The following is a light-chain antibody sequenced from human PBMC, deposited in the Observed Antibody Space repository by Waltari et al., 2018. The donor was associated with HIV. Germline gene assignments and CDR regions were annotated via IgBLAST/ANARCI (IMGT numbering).Light chain of an antibody. J-gene: IGKJ3*01. CDR2: WAS. CDR3: QQYYSLPFT. CDR1: QSVLYSSSSKNY. Sequence: DIVMTKSPDSLVVALGERATINFKSRQSVLYSSSSKNYLAWYQQKPGQSPKLLIYWASTRESGVPDQFSGGGSGTDFTLTISSLQAEDVAVYYCQQYYSLPFTFGPGTKVDIK. V-gene: IGKV4-1*01.